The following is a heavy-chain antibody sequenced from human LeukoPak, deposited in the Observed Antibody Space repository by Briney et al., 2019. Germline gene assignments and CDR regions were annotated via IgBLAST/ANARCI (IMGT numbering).Heavy chain of an antibody. D-gene: IGHD2-21*01. CDR3: ARDSDIVVVIATSSFGY. CDR2: INWNGGST. Sequence: GGSLRLSCAASGFTFDDYGMSWVRQAPGKGLEWVSGINWNGGSTGYADSVKGRFTISRDNAKNSLYLQMNSLRAEDTALYYCARDSDIVVVIATSSFGYWGQGTLVTDSS. V-gene: IGHV3-20*04. J-gene: IGHJ4*02. CDR1: GFTFDDYG.